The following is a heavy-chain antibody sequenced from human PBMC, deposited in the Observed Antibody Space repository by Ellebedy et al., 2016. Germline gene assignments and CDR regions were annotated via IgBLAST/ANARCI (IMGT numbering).Heavy chain of an antibody. D-gene: IGHD2-2*01. CDR2: ISGSGGST. CDR1: GFTFSSYS. CDR3: ARVSVVVPAARAFDI. Sequence: GGSLRLXXAASGFTFSSYSMSWVRQAPGKGLECVSAISGSGGSTYYADSVKGRFTISRDNSKNTLSLQMNSLRAEDTAIYYCARVSVVVPAARAFDIWGQGTMVTVSS. V-gene: IGHV3-23*01. J-gene: IGHJ3*02.